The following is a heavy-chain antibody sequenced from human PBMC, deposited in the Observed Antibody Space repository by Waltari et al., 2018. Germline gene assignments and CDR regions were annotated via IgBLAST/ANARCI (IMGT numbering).Heavy chain of an antibody. Sequence: QVQLVQSGAEVKKPGSSVKVSCEASGGPFSSYAISWVRQASGPGLEWMGGIIPIFGTANYAQKFQGRVTITTDESTSTAYMELSSLRSEDTAVYYCARAKSGSYWAPRSDAFDIWGQGTMVTVSS. CDR3: ARAKSGSYWAPRSDAFDI. CDR1: GGPFSSYA. CDR2: IIPIFGTA. D-gene: IGHD1-26*01. V-gene: IGHV1-69*05. J-gene: IGHJ3*02.